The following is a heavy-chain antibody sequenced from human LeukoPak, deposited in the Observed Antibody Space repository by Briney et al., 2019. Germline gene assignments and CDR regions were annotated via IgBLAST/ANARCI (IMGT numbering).Heavy chain of an antibody. V-gene: IGHV3-20*04. Sequence: GGSLRLSCAASGFTFDDYGMSWVRQAPGKGLEWVSGINWNGGSTGYADSVKGRFTISRDNAKNMVYLQMNGLRAEDTAIYYCARAITYFYGSVTYDWFDPWGQGTLVTVSS. CDR3: ARAITYFYGSVTYDWFDP. D-gene: IGHD3-10*01. CDR1: GFTFDDYG. CDR2: INWNGGST. J-gene: IGHJ5*02.